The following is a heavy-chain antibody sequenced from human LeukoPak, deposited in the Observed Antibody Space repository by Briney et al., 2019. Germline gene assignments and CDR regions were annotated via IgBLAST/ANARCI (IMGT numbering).Heavy chain of an antibody. CDR2: IHYTGST. CDR1: GGSISGYF. D-gene: IGHD4-17*01. Sequence: SGTLSLTCTVSGGSISGYFWSWIRQPPGKGLEWIGYIHYTGSTNYNPSLRSRVTMSVDTSKNQFSLKLSSVTAADTAVYYCARDRGYGDYPYYFDYWGQGTLVTVSS. V-gene: IGHV4-59*01. J-gene: IGHJ4*02. CDR3: ARDRGYGDYPYYFDY.